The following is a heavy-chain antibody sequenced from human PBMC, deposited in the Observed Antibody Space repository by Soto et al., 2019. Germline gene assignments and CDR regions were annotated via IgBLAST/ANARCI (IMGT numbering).Heavy chain of an antibody. CDR2: ISSSGSTI. Sequence: QVQLVESGGGLVKPGGSLRLSCAASGFTFSDYYMSWIRQAPGKGLEWVSYISSSGSTIYYADSVKGRFTTSRDNAKNSLYMQMNSLRAEDTAVDYCARVERGITIFGVVIPPFDYWGQGTLFTFSS. D-gene: IGHD3-3*01. CDR3: ARVERGITIFGVVIPPFDY. V-gene: IGHV3-11*01. CDR1: GFTFSDYY. J-gene: IGHJ4*02.